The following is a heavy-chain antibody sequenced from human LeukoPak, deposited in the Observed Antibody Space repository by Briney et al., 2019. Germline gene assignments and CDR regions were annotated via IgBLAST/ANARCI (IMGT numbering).Heavy chain of an antibody. V-gene: IGHV3-20*04. CDR3: ARGIAAASDV. CDR1: GFTFDDYG. D-gene: IGHD6-13*01. J-gene: IGHJ6*04. Sequence: AGGSLRLSCAASGFTFDDYGMSWVRQAPGKGLEWVSGINWNGGGTGYADSVKGRFTISRDNAKNSLYLQMNSLRAEDTALYYCARGIAAASDVWGKGTMVTVSS. CDR2: INWNGGGT.